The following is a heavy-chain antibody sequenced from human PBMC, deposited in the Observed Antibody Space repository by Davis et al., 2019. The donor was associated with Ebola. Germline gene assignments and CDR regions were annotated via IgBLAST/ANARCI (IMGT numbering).Heavy chain of an antibody. CDR1: GFTFSSYS. V-gene: IGHV3-21*04. D-gene: IGHD2-2*01. J-gene: IGHJ6*03. CDR3: ARASAPAVVPAAGYYYYYYMDV. Sequence: PGGSLRLSCAASGFTFSSYSMNWVRQAPGKGLEWVSSISSSSSYIYYADSVKGRFTISRDNAKNSLYLQMNSLRAEDTAVYYCARASAPAVVPAAGYYYYYYMDVWGKGTTVTVSS. CDR2: ISSSSSYI.